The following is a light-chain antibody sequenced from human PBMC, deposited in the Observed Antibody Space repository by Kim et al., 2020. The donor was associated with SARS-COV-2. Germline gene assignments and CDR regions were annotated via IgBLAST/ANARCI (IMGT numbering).Light chain of an antibody. J-gene: IGLJ3*02. CDR2: KDS. V-gene: IGLV3-27*01. Sequence: SVSPGQTARITCSGDILAKSYIRWFQQKPGQAPLLVIYKDSERPSGIPERFSGSSSGTTVTLTISGAQVEDEADYYCYSAADDNWVFGGGTQLTVL. CDR1: ILAKSY. CDR3: YSAADDNWV.